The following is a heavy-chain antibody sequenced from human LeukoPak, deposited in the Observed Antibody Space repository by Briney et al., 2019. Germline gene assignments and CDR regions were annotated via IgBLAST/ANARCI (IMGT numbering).Heavy chain of an antibody. CDR1: GGSFGGYY. D-gene: IGHD3-10*01. CDR2: INHSGST. CDR3: ARGGRPNY. J-gene: IGHJ4*02. Sequence: PSETLSLTCAVYGGSFGGYYWSWIRQPPGKGLEWIGEINHSGSTNYNPSLKSRVTISVDTSNNQFSLKLSSVTAADTAVYYCARGGRPNYWGQGTLVTVSS. V-gene: IGHV4-34*01.